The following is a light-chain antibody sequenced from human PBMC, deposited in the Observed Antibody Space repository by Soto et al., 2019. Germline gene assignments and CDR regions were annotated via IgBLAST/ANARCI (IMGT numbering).Light chain of an antibody. V-gene: IGKV1-5*03. CDR1: QSISSW. J-gene: IGKJ1*01. CDR3: QQYNSYSPT. CDR2: KAS. Sequence: DIQMTHSPSTLSASVGDRVTITFRASQSISSWLAWYQQKPGKAPKLLIYKASSLESGVPSRFSGSGSETEFTLTISGLQPGDSATYYCQQYNSYSPTFGQGTKVDIK.